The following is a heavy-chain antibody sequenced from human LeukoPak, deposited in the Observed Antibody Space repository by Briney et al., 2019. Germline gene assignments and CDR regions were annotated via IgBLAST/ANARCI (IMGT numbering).Heavy chain of an antibody. CDR3: ARRAGDYSHPYDY. CDR2: INSDGSST. J-gene: IGHJ4*02. D-gene: IGHD3-22*01. Sequence: GGSLRLSCAASGFTFSSYWMHWVRQAPGKGLVWVSRINSDGSSTSYADSVKGRFTISRDNAKNTLYLQMNSLRAEDTAVYYCARRAGDYSHPYDYWGQGTLVTVSS. CDR1: GFTFSSYW. V-gene: IGHV3-74*01.